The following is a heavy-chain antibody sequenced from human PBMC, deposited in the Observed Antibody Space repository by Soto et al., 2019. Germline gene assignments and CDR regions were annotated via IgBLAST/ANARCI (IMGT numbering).Heavy chain of an antibody. CDR1: GYTFTSYG. J-gene: IGHJ4*02. Sequence: QVQLVQSGAEVKKPGASVKVSCKASGYTFTSYGISWVRQAPGQGLEWMGWISAYNGNTTYAQKLQGRVTMTTDTCSSAAYMGLRSLRSDDTAVYYCARMGGGSGWYYFDYWGQGTLVTVSS. CDR3: ARMGGGSGWYYFDY. D-gene: IGHD6-19*01. V-gene: IGHV1-18*01. CDR2: ISAYNGNT.